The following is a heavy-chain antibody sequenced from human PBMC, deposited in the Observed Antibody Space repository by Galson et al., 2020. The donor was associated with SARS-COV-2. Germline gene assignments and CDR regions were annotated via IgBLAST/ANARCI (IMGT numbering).Heavy chain of an antibody. CDR1: GFTFSNYT. CDR3: AKRDDSSGYPYDFDY. V-gene: IGHV3-23*01. D-gene: IGHD3-22*01. J-gene: IGHJ4*01. CDR2: IGGSGGST. Sequence: GGSLRLSCAASGFTFSNYTMSWVRQAPGKGLEWVSAIGGSGGSTYYADSVKGRFTISRDNSKNTLYLQMNSLRAEDTAVYYCAKRDDSSGYPYDFDYWGQGTLVTVSS.